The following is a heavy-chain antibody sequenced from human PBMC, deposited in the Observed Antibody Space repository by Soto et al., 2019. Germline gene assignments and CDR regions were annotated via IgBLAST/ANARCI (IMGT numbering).Heavy chain of an antibody. J-gene: IGHJ4*02. CDR3: EKVGYRYDFWRGGFDY. D-gene: IGHD3-3*01. Sequence: GGSLILSFAASGFIFSSYGMHWVRQAPGKGLEWVAVISFDGSNKYYADSVKGRFTISRDNSKNTLYLQMNSLRAEDTDVYYCEKVGYRYDFWRGGFDYWGQGTLVTVSS. CDR2: ISFDGSNK. V-gene: IGHV3-30*18. CDR1: GFIFSSYG.